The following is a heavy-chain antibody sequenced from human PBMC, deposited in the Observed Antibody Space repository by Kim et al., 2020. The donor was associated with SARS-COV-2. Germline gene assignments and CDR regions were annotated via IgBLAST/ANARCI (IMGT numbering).Heavy chain of an antibody. CDR2: ISGSGGST. CDR3: AKINTVTTYGPFDY. D-gene: IGHD4-17*01. J-gene: IGHJ4*02. CDR1: GFTFSSYA. Sequence: GGSLRLSCAASGFTFSSYAMSWVRQAPGKGLEWVSAISGSGGSTYYADSVKGWFTISRDNSKNTLYLQMNSLRAEDTAVYYCAKINTVTTYGPFDYWGQGTLVTVSS. V-gene: IGHV3-23*01.